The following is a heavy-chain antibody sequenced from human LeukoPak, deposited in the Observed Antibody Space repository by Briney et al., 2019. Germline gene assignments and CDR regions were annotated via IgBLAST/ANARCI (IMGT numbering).Heavy chain of an antibody. CDR2: INTNTGNP. J-gene: IGHJ4*02. D-gene: IGHD6-13*01. CDR1: GYTFSKYA. CDR3: ASYSSSYNFDY. V-gene: IGHV7-4-1*02. Sequence: ASVKVSCKGSGYTFSKYAMNWVRQAPGQGLEWMGWINTNTGNPTYAQGFTGRFVFSLDTSVSTAYLQISSLKAEDTAVYYCASYSSSYNFDYWGQGTLVTVSS.